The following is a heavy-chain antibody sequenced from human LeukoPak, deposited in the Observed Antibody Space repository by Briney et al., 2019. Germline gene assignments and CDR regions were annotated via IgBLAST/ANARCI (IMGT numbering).Heavy chain of an antibody. Sequence: GGSQRLSCVASGFTFSTYGMHWVRQAPGKGLGWVAFIRNDGSNKYYADSVKGRFTISRDNSENTLYLQMNSLRPEDTAVYYCEKIQCGGDCYVGRESLDYWGQGTLVTVSS. CDR2: IRNDGSNK. V-gene: IGHV3-30*02. J-gene: IGHJ4*02. CDR1: GFTFSTYG. CDR3: EKIQCGGDCYVGRESLDY. D-gene: IGHD2-21*01.